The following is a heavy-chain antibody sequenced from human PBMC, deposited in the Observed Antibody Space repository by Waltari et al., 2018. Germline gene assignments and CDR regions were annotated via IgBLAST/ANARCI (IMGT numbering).Heavy chain of an antibody. J-gene: IGHJ6*03. CDR2: ISWAGDYP. Sequence: VQLVESGGAVVQPGGSLRLSCAASGFRLDDYAMPWVRQAPGKGLEWVSLISWAGDYPYYADSVKGRFTITRDSAKNSLYLQMNSLKPEDTALYYCAKEGGDRYYDFWSGRYFYYYMDVWGKGTTVTVSS. CDR3: AKEGGDRYYDFWSGRYFYYYMDV. CDR1: GFRLDDYA. V-gene: IGHV3-43D*03. D-gene: IGHD3-3*01.